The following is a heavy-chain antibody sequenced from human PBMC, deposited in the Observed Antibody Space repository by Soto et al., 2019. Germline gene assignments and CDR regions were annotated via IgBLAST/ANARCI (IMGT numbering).Heavy chain of an antibody. D-gene: IGHD5-18*01. CDR1: GFTFSSYW. Sequence: GGSLRLSCAASGFTFSSYWMSWVRQAPGKGLEWVANIKQDGSEKYYVDSVKGRFTISRDNAKNSLYLQMNSLRAEDTAVYYCARGVSGYSYGPHGYYYYYMDVWGKGTTVTVSS. CDR2: IKQDGSEK. CDR3: ARGVSGYSYGPHGYYYYYMDV. V-gene: IGHV3-7*01. J-gene: IGHJ6*03.